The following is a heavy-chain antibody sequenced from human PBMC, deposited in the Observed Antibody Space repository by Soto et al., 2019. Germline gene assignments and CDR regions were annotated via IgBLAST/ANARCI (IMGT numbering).Heavy chain of an antibody. D-gene: IGHD3-10*01. Sequence: ASVKVSCKASGYTFTSYGISWVRQAPGQGLEWMGWISAYNGNTNYAQKLQGRVTMTTDTSTSTAYMGLRSLRADDTAVYYCARNVTMLRGVLTTPVHYWGQGTLVTVSS. V-gene: IGHV1-18*01. J-gene: IGHJ4*02. CDR2: ISAYNGNT. CDR3: ARNVTMLRGVLTTPVHY. CDR1: GYTFTSYG.